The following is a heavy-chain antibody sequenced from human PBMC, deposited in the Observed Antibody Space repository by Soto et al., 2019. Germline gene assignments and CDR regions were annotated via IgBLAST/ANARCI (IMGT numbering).Heavy chain of an antibody. D-gene: IGHD6-6*01. CDR2: ISAYNGDT. J-gene: IGHJ6*03. V-gene: IGHV1-18*01. CDR1: GYTFTNYG. Sequence: QVQLLQSGAEVKKPGASVKVSCKASGYTFTNYGITWVRQAPGQGLEWMGWISAYNGDTHYTQRLQGRVTMTTDTSTSTAYMELRGLRSDDTAVYYCARVPQLVGYFYYYMDVWGKWPTVTVSS. CDR3: ARVPQLVGYFYYYMDV.